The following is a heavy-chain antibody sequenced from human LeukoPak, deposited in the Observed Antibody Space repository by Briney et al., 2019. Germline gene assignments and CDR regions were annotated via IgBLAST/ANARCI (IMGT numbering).Heavy chain of an antibody. CDR2: IGSSSSYI. CDR1: GFTFSSYS. CDR3: ARVDRYYYYMDV. Sequence: GGSLRLSCAASGFTFSSYSMNWVRQAPGKGLEWVSSIGSSSSYIYYADSVKGRFTISRDNAKNSLYLQMNSLRAEDTAVYYCARVDRYYYYMDVWGKGTTATVS. J-gene: IGHJ6*03. V-gene: IGHV3-21*01.